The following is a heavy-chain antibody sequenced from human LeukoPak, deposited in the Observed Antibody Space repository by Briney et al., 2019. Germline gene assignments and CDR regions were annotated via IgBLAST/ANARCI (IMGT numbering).Heavy chain of an antibody. CDR3: ARAQPYYDFWSGYYYYGMDV. D-gene: IGHD3-3*01. V-gene: IGHV1-69*04. J-gene: IGHJ6*02. CDR1: GGTFSSYA. CDR2: IIPILGIA. Sequence: SVKVSCKASGGTFSSYAISWVRQAPGQGLEWMGRIIPILGIANYAQKFQGRVTITADKSTSTAYMELSSLRSEDTAVYYCARAQPYYDFWSGYYYYGMDVWGQGTTVTVSS.